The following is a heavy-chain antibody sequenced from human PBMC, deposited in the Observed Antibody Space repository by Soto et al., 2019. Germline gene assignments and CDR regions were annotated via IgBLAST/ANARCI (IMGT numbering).Heavy chain of an antibody. V-gene: IGHV3-30*03. CDR2: ISYDGNNK. Sequence: SLRLSCAASGFTFSSYGMHWVRQAPGKGLEWVAVISYDGNNKYYADSVKGRFTISRDNSKNTLYLQMNSLRAEDTAVYYCARDPYSGFWSAHPRYYGMDVWGQGTTVTSP. J-gene: IGHJ6*02. D-gene: IGHD3-3*01. CDR3: ARDPYSGFWSAHPRYYGMDV. CDR1: GFTFSSYG.